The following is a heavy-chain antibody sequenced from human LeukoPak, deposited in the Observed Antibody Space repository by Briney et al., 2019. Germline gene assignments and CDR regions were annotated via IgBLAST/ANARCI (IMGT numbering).Heavy chain of an antibody. CDR2: IKQDGSAK. CDR1: GFTFSSYW. Sequence: GGSLRLSCAASGFTFSSYWMSWVRQAPGKGLEWVANIKQDGSAKYYVDSVKGRFTISRDNARNSLYLRMNSLRAEDTAVYYCARLYCSGTSCSSSFDYWGQGALVTVSS. D-gene: IGHD2-2*01. J-gene: IGHJ4*02. CDR3: ARLYCSGTSCSSSFDY. V-gene: IGHV3-7*04.